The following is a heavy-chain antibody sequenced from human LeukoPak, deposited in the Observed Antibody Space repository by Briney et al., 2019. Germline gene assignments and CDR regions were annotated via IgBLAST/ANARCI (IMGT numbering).Heavy chain of an antibody. D-gene: IGHD5-18*01. J-gene: IGHJ5*02. V-gene: IGHV3-48*01. CDR3: ARDTAIFWFDP. Sequence: GGSLRLSCAASGFTFSSHWMNWVRQAPGKGLEWVSYISSGSTIVNYADSVKGRFTISRDNAKQSLYLEMNSLRAEDTAVYYCARDTAIFWFDPWGQGTLVTVSS. CDR2: ISSGSTIV. CDR1: GFTFSSHW.